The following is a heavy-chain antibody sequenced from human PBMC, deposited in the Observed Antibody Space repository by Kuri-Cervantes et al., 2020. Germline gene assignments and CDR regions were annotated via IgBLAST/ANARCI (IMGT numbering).Heavy chain of an antibody. CDR1: GYRFTSYC. Sequence: GGSLRLSCTGSGYRFTSYCFGWVCQMPVKGLEWMGMIYPGDSDTRYSPSFQGQVTISADKSISTAYLQRSSLKASASAMYYCARRMFARALVGFDIWGQGTMVTVSS. J-gene: IGHJ3*02. V-gene: IGHV5-51*01. CDR3: ARRMFARALVGFDI. CDR2: IYPGDSDT. D-gene: IGHD3-10*02.